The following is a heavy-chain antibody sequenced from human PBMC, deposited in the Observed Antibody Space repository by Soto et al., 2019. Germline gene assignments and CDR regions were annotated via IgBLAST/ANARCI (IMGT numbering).Heavy chain of an antibody. D-gene: IGHD3-9*01. CDR1: GYSFTSYA. CDR2: IFAGNGDT. Sequence: QVRLVQSGTEVKKPGASMKLSCKASGYSFTSYAIHWVRRALGQRLEWMGWIFAGNGDTEYSPKFQDRVTITRDTSASTTYIQLTSLGSEDTAVYYCARNVPHTGYYNHWGPGTLVTVSS. V-gene: IGHV1-3*01. CDR3: ARNVPHTGYYNH. J-gene: IGHJ5*02.